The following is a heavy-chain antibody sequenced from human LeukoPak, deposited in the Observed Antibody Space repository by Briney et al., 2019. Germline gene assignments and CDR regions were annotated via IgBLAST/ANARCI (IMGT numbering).Heavy chain of an antibody. CDR1: GGSFSGYY. CDR2: INHSGST. CDR3: ARGRSRFDP. Sequence: PSETLSLTCAVYGGSFSGYYWSWIRQPPGEGLEWIGEINHSGSTNYNPSLKSRVTISVDTSKNQFSLKLSSVTAADTAVYYCARGRSRFDPWGQGTLVTVSS. V-gene: IGHV4-34*01. J-gene: IGHJ5*02.